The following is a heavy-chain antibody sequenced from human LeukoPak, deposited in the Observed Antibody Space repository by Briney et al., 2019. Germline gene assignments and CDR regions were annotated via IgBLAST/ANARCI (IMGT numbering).Heavy chain of an antibody. V-gene: IGHV3-30-3*01. CDR1: GFIFGRYP. CDR3: ARGSGSGWPDY. D-gene: IGHD6-19*01. Sequence: AGGSLRLSCAASGFIFGRYPIHWVRQAPGKGLEWVAIIQYDGSSKYYADSVKGRFTVSRDNSRNTVYLQMNSLRPDDTAVYYCARGSGSGWPDYWGQGTLVTVSS. CDR2: IQYDGSSK. J-gene: IGHJ4*02.